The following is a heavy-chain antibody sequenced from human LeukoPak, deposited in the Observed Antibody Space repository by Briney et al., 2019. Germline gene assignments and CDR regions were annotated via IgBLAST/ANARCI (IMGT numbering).Heavy chain of an antibody. CDR2: INQHGNEK. D-gene: IGHD5-18*01. J-gene: IGHJ3*02. V-gene: IGHV3-7*01. CDR3: ARVGYSYGQSNAFDI. CDR1: GFTFSNYW. Sequence: HPGGSLRLSCVASGFTFSNYWMSWVRQAPGKGLEWVANINQHGNEKYYVDSVKGRFTISRDNANYSLYLQMNSLRAEDTAVYYCARVGYSYGQSNAFDIWGQGTMVTVSS.